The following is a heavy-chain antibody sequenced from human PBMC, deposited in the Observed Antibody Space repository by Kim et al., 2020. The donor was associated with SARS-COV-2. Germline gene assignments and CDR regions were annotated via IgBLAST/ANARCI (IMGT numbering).Heavy chain of an antibody. J-gene: IGHJ6*02. Sequence: GGSLRLSCGGSGFMFSNFGMNWVRQAPGKGLEWLSYISSSSSHIYFANSVRGRLTISRDNAKKSVYLQMNSLRDEDTAVYYCARDDGAYARFSGMDVLG. CDR1: GFMFSNFG. CDR3: ARDDGAYARFSGMDV. D-gene: IGHD4-17*01. CDR2: ISSSSSHI. V-gene: IGHV3-48*02.